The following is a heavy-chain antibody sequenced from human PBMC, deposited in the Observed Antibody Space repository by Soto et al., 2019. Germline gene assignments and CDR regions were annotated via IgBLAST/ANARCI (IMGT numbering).Heavy chain of an antibody. J-gene: IGHJ5*02. CDR3: ARGGARFLERPWFDP. V-gene: IGHV1-69*12. CDR1: GGTIRSHA. CDR2: IIPIFGTA. Sequence: QVQLVQSGAEVKKPGSSVKVSCKGSGGTIRSHAFSWVRQAPGQGLEWMGGIIPIFGTANYAQKFQGRVTITADESMNTAYMELSSLRSEDTAVYYCARGGARFLERPWFDPWGQGTLVTVSS. D-gene: IGHD3-3*01.